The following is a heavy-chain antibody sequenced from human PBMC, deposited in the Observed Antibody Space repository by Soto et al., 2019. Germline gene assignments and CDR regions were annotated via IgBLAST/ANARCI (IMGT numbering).Heavy chain of an antibody. Sequence: QVQLVQSGAEVKKPGSSVKVSCKASGGTFSSYTISWVRQAPGQGLEWMGRIIPILGIANYAQKFQGRVTINANTSTCTADMGLGSLRADDRAVYYCAGSYGYRPPHNWFDPWGQGALVTVFS. V-gene: IGHV1-69*02. CDR1: GGTFSSYT. D-gene: IGHD5-18*01. J-gene: IGHJ5*02. CDR3: AGSYGYRPPHNWFDP. CDR2: IIPILGIA.